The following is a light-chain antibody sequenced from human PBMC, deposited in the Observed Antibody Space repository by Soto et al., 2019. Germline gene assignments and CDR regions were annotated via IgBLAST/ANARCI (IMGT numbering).Light chain of an antibody. CDR3: QQYGSSPLT. J-gene: IGKJ4*01. Sequence: EIVLTQSPDTLSLSPGERATRSCRASQSVRSNYLAWYQQKPGQAPRFLIYDASSRATGIPDRFSGSGSGTDFTLTISRLEPEDFAVYYCQQYGSSPLTFGGGTKVEIK. CDR1: QSVRSNY. CDR2: DAS. V-gene: IGKV3-20*01.